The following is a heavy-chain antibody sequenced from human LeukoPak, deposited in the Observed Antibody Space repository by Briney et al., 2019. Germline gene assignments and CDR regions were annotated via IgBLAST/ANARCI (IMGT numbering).Heavy chain of an antibody. CDR2: IKQDGSEK. J-gene: IGHJ3*02. V-gene: IGHV3-7*01. CDR3: ARDHYDFWSGYSPPTGGDAFDI. CDR1: GFTFSSYW. Sequence: GGSLRLSCAASGFTFSSYWMSWVRQAPGKGLEWVANIKQDGSEKYYVDSVKGRFTISRDNAKNSLYLQINSLRAEDTAVYYCARDHYDFWSGYSPPTGGDAFDIWGQGTMVTVSS. D-gene: IGHD3-3*01.